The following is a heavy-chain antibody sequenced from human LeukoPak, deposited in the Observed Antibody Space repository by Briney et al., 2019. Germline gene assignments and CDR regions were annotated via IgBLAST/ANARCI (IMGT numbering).Heavy chain of an antibody. Sequence: SDTVSLTCTVSGYSLGCSSCYWGWVGQPPGTGLAGIGWVCYSGETHCDPSLKSRATISVDRPKNQLSLKLASVTAAGTAGHCCARRASARYSNDWGQGTLVTVSS. CDR3: ARRASARYSND. J-gene: IGHJ4*02. D-gene: IGHD2-15*01. CDR2: VCYSGET. CDR1: GYSLGCSSCY. V-gene: IGHV4-39*01.